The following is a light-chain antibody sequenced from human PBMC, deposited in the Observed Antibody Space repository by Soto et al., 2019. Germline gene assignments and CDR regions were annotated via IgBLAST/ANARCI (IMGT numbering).Light chain of an antibody. J-gene: IGKJ3*01. CDR1: ESVTSSC. CDR2: TTS. V-gene: IGKV3-20*01. CDR3: QQCGGSPLFS. Sequence: EIVLTQSPDTLSLSPGERATLSCTASESVTSSCLAWYQRKPGQAPRLLTHTTSTRATDIPDRFSGSGSGTDFTLTISRLEPEDFAVYYCQQCGGSPLFSFCPGTRVDI.